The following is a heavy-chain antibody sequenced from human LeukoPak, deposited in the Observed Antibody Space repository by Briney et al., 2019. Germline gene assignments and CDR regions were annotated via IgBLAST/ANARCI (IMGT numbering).Heavy chain of an antibody. V-gene: IGHV3-21*01. Sequence: GGSLRLSCAASGFTFSSYSMNWVRQAPGKGLDWVSSISSSSSHIYYADSVKGRFTMSRDNAKNSLYLQMNSLRADDTAVYYCARVLEAASFDYWGQGSPVTVSS. D-gene: IGHD6-13*01. CDR2: ISSSSSHI. CDR3: ARVLEAASFDY. J-gene: IGHJ4*02. CDR1: GFTFSSYS.